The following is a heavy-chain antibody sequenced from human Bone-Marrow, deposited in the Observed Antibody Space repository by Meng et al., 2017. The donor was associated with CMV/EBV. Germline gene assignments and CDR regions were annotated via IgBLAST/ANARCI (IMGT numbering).Heavy chain of an antibody. J-gene: IGHJ3*02. CDR1: GGSISSSSYY. V-gene: IGHV4-39*01. D-gene: IGHD2-8*01. CDR2: IYYSGST. Sequence: SETLSLTCTVSGGSISSSSYYWGWIRQPPGKGLEWIGSIYYSGSTYYNPSLKSRVTISVDTSKNQFSLKLSSVTAADTAVYYCARHGGVVLMVDAILGSAFDIWGQGTMVTVSS. CDR3: ARHGGVVLMVDAILGSAFDI.